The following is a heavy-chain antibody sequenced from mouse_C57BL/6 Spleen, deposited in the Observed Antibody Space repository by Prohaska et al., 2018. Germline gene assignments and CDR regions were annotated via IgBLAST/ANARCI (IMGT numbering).Heavy chain of an antibody. D-gene: IGHD1-1*01. J-gene: IGHJ2*01. Sequence: EVQLVESGGGLVQPKGSLKLSCAASGFSFNTYAMNWVRQAPGKGLEWVARIRSKSNNYATYYADSVKDRFTISRDDSESMLYLQMNNLKTEDTAMYYCVRGTVAHYFDYWGQGTTLTVSS. CDR2: IRSKSNNYAT. CDR3: VRGTVAHYFDY. V-gene: IGHV10-1*01. CDR1: GFSFNTYA.